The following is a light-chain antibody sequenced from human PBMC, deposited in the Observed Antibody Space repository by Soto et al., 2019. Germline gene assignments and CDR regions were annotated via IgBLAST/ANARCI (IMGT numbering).Light chain of an antibody. J-gene: IGKJ5*01. CDR2: GAS. CDR1: QSVISSY. CDR3: QQYNNWPLT. Sequence: PGEGVTLSCRASQSVISSYLTWYQQKPGQAPRLLIYGASTRATGIPARFSGSGSGTEFTLTISSLQSEDFAVYYCQQYNNWPLTFGQGTRLEIK. V-gene: IGKV3D-15*01.